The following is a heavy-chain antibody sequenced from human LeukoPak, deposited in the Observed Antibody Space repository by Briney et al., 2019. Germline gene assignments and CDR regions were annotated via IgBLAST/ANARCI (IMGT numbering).Heavy chain of an antibody. CDR2: VNPNSGGT. V-gene: IGHV1-2*02. D-gene: IGHD5-24*01. Sequence: ASVKVSCKASGYTFTGYYMHWVRQAPGQGLEWMGWVNPNSGGTNYAQKFQGRVTTTKDTSISTAYMELSRLRSDDTAVYYCARERKTGRDGYNSFDYWGQGTLVTVSS. CDR1: GYTFTGYY. CDR3: ARERKTGRDGYNSFDY. J-gene: IGHJ4*02.